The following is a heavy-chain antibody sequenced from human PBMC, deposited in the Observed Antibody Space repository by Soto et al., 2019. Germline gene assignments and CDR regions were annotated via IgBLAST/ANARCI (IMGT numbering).Heavy chain of an antibody. J-gene: IGHJ6*02. Sequence: GALRLSCAASGFTVSTYPMIWLRKAPGKGLEWVSGISGSGISTYYTDSVKGRLTISRDNSKNTVFLQMNSLRDEDTAVYYCVKPPVITASYYYYDMDVWGQGTTVTVSS. CDR1: GFTVSTYP. D-gene: IGHD4-4*01. CDR2: ISGSGIST. V-gene: IGHV3-23*01. CDR3: VKPPVITASYYYYDMDV.